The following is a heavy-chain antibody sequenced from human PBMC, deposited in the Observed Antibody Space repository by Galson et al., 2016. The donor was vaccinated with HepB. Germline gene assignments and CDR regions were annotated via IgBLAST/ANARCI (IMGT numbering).Heavy chain of an antibody. CDR3: AKGNIVQVPAAPYA. D-gene: IGHD2-2*01. CDR2: ISGSGDTT. J-gene: IGHJ5*02. CDR1: GFTFSSYA. Sequence: SLRLSCAASGFTFSSYAMSWVRQAPGTGLESVSSISGSGDTTYDADAVRGRFTISRDNSRNTLPLQMDSLRAEDSAIYYCAKGNIVQVPAAPYAWGQGALVTVSS. V-gene: IGHV3-23*01.